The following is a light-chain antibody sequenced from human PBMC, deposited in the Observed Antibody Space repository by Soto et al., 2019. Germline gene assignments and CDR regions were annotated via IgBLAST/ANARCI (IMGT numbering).Light chain of an antibody. J-gene: IGKJ2*01. CDR2: GAS. Sequence: EIVLTQSPGTLSLSPGERATLSCRASQSVSSSYLAWYQQKPGQAPRLLIYGASSSATGSPDRFSGSGSGTDFTLTINRLEPEDFSVYYCQQYGSSPPYTFGQGTKLEIK. V-gene: IGKV3-20*01. CDR1: QSVSSSY. CDR3: QQYGSSPPYT.